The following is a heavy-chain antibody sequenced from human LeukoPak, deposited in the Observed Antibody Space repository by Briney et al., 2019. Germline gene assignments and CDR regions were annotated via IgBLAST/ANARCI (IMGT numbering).Heavy chain of an antibody. CDR2: ISSSSTTI. V-gene: IGHV3-48*04. Sequence: GGSLRLSCSASGFTFTTYAMSWVRQAPGKGLEWVSYISSSSTTIYYADSVKGRFTISRDNAKNSLYLQMNSLRPEDTAVYYCARDNGYSGYVYNYWGQGTLVTVSS. D-gene: IGHD5-12*01. CDR3: ARDNGYSGYVYNY. J-gene: IGHJ4*02. CDR1: GFTFTTYA.